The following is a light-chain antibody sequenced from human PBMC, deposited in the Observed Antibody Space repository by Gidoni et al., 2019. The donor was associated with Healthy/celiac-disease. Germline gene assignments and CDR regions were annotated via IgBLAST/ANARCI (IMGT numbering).Light chain of an antibody. Sequence: IHMTQSPSSLSASVGDRVTITCRASQSSSSYLNWYQQKPGKAPKLLIYAASSLQSGVTSRFSGSGSGTDFTLTISRLQPEDVATYYCQQSYSTPCTFGPXTKVDIK. CDR1: QSSSSY. CDR3: QQSYSTPCT. CDR2: AAS. V-gene: IGKV1-39*01. J-gene: IGKJ3*01.